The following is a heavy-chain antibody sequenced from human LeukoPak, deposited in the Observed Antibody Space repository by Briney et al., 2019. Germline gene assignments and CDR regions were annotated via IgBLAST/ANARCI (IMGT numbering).Heavy chain of an antibody. CDR2: ISPNSGGT. Sequence: ASVKVSCKASGYPFTGYYMHWVRQAPGQGLEWMGWISPNSGGTDYARKFQGRVTMTRDKSIRTAYMELSRLTSDDTAVYYCARNIWFGESADAFDIWGQGTMVTVSS. CDR3: ARNIWFGESADAFDI. V-gene: IGHV1-2*02. CDR1: GYPFTGYY. J-gene: IGHJ3*02. D-gene: IGHD3-10*01.